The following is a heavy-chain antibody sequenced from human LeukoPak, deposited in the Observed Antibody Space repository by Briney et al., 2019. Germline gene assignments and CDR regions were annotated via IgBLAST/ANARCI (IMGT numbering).Heavy chain of an antibody. V-gene: IGHV5-51*01. CDR3: ARLVAADYNWFDP. D-gene: IGHD6-13*01. Sequence: GESLKISCKGSGYNFTSYWIAWVRQMPGEGLEWMGIIYPGDSDTRYSPSFQGQVTITADKSISTAYLQWSSLKASDTAMYYCARLVAADYNWFDPWGQGTLVTVSS. CDR1: GYNFTSYW. CDR2: IYPGDSDT. J-gene: IGHJ5*02.